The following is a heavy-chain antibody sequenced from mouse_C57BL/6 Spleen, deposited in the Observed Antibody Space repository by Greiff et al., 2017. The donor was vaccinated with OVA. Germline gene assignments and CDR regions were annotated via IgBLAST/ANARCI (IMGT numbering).Heavy chain of an antibody. D-gene: IGHD1-1*01. CDR1: GYTFTDYE. Sequence: VQLQQSGAELVRPGASVTLSCKASGYTFTDYEMHWVKQTPVHGLEWIGAIDPETGGTAYNQKFKGKAILTADKSPSTAYMELRSLTSEDSAVYYCTRGDTTVPDYWGQGTTLTVSS. CDR3: TRGDTTVPDY. J-gene: IGHJ2*01. V-gene: IGHV1-15*01. CDR2: IDPETGGT.